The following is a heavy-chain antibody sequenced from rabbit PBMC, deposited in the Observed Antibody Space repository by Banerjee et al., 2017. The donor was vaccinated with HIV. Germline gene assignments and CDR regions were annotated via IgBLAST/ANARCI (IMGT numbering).Heavy chain of an antibody. D-gene: IGHD8-1*01. CDR1: GFSFSSYY. CDR2: IDPVFGIS. V-gene: IGHV1S7*01. Sequence: QSLEESGGDLVKPEGSLTLTCTASGFSFSSYYMNWVRQAPGRGLEWIGYIDPVFGISYYANWVNGRFSISRENAQNTVFLQMTSLTAADTATYFCARDGAGGSYFALWGPGTLVTVS. CDR3: ARDGAGGSYFAL. J-gene: IGHJ6*01.